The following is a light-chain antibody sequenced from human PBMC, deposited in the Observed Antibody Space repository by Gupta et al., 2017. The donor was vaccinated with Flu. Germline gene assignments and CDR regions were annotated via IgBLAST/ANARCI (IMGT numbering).Light chain of an antibody. CDR3: QQANRFPYT. V-gene: IGKV1-12*01. J-gene: IGKJ2*01. CDR1: QDINNW. Sequence: DFQVPHSPSSVSASVGDRVTMTCRASQDINNWVAWYQQRPGKAPKLLIYAASSLQSGVPSRFSGSGYKTEFTLTISSLQPEDSATYYCQQANRFPYTFGQGTKVEIK. CDR2: AAS.